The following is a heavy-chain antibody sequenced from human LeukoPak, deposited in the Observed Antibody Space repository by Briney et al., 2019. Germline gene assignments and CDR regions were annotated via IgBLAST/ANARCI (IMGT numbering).Heavy chain of an antibody. CDR1: GGSISSGSYY. Sequence: SQTLSLTCTVSGGSISSGSYYWSWIRQPAGKGLVWIGRIYTSGSTNYNPSLKSRVTISVDTSKNQFSLKLSSVTAADTAVYYCARGVVIAPQTFDYWGQGTLVTVSS. J-gene: IGHJ4*02. CDR2: IYTSGST. CDR3: ARGVVIAPQTFDY. D-gene: IGHD2-21*01. V-gene: IGHV4-61*02.